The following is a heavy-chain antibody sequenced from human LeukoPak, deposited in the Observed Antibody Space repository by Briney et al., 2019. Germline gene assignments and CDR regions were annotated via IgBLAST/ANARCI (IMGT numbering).Heavy chain of an antibody. CDR2: TYYRSKWKN. J-gene: IGHJ4*02. CDR3: VRGRDTAMGS. CDR1: GDSVSSNSAT. V-gene: IGHV6-1*01. Sequence: SQTLSLTFAISGDSVSSNSATWNWIRQSPSRGLEWLGRTYYRSKWKNDYAVSVKSRITFNPDTSKNQFSLQLNSVTPEDTAVYYCVRGRDTAMGSWGQETLVTVSS. D-gene: IGHD5-18*01.